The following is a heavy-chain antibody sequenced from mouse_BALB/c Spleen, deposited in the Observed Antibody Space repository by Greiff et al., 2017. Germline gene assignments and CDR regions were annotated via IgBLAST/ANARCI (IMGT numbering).Heavy chain of an antibody. V-gene: IGHV1-80*01. Sequence: VKLMESGAELVRPGSSVKISCKASGYAFSSYWMNWVKQRPGQGLEWIGQIYPGDGDTNYNGKFKGKATLTADKSSSTAYMQLSSLTSEDSAVYFCARETTARDYFDYWGQGTTLTVSS. CDR3: ARETTARDYFDY. CDR2: IYPGDGDT. D-gene: IGHD1-2*01. J-gene: IGHJ2*01. CDR1: GYAFSSYW.